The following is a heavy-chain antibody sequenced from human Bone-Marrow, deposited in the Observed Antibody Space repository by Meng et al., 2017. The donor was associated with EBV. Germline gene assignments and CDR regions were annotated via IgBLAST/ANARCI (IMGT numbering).Heavy chain of an antibody. CDR3: ASSTPGGRPDY. J-gene: IGHJ4*02. V-gene: IGHV3-33*01. Sequence: VQRVGSGGGVVQPGRSLSLSCAASGFTFTNYGMHWVRQAPGKGLEWVALIWYDGSNEFYADSVKGRFTISRDNSKNTLYLQMNNLRAEDTALYYCASSTPGGRPDYWGQGTLVTVSS. CDR1: GFTFTNYG. D-gene: IGHD3-16*01. CDR2: IWYDGSNE.